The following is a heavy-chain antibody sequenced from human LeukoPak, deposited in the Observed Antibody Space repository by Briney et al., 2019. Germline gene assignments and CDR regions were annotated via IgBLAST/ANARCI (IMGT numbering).Heavy chain of an antibody. D-gene: IGHD2-15*01. CDR2: MNPNSGNT. V-gene: IGHV1-8*01. J-gene: IGHJ3*02. Sequence: GASVKVSCEASGYTFTSYDINWVRQATRQGLEWMGWMNPNSGNTGYAQKFQGRVTMTRNTSISTAYMELSSLRSEDTAVYYCASVYCSGGSCYSDAFDIWGQGTMVTVSS. CDR1: GYTFTSYD. CDR3: ASVYCSGGSCYSDAFDI.